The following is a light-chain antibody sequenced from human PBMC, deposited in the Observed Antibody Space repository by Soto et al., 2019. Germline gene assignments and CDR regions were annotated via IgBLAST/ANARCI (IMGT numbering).Light chain of an antibody. J-gene: IGLJ2*01. V-gene: IGLV2-8*01. CDR1: SSDVGGNNY. CDR2: EVT. CDR3: SSYAGSNNVI. Sequence: QSALTQPPSASGSPGQSVAISCTGTSSDVGGNNYVSWYQQHPGKAPKLMVYEVTKRPSGVPDRFSGSKSGNTASLTVSGLQAEDEADYYCSSYAGSNNVIFGGGTKVTGL.